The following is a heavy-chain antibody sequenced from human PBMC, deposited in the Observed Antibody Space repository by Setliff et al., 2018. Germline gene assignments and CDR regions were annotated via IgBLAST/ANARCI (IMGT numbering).Heavy chain of an antibody. Sequence: SLRLSCTASGFAFPNFAMSWVRQIAGKGLEWVSTSYSGGPSTYYADSVKGRFIISRDDSESTLFLQMDSLRVEDTAVYYCAKEWGYCNSASCHRPFDSWGQGTLVTVSS. CDR1: GFAFPNFA. V-gene: IGHV3-23*03. D-gene: IGHD2-2*02. CDR3: AKEWGYCNSASCHRPFDS. J-gene: IGHJ4*02. CDR2: SYSGGPST.